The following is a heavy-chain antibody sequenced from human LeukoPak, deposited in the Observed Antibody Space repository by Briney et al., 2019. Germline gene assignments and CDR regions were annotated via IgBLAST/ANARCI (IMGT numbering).Heavy chain of an antibody. D-gene: IGHD3-22*01. Sequence: GGSLRLSCAVSGVTLSNYGMAWVRQAPGKGLEWVAGISGSGGRPNYADSVKGRFTISRDNAKNTLYLQMNSLRAEDTAVYFCAKRGVVIRVILVGFHKEAYYFDSGGQGALVSVSS. CDR1: GVTLSNYG. CDR2: ISGSGGRP. V-gene: IGHV3-23*01. J-gene: IGHJ4*02. CDR3: AKRGVVIRVILVGFHKEAYYFDS.